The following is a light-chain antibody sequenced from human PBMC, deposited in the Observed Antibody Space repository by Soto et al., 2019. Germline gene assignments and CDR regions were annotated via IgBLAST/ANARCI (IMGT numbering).Light chain of an antibody. CDR2: DAS. J-gene: IGKJ4*01. CDR1: QSVSSY. Sequence: EIVLTQSPATLSLSPGERATLSCRASQSVSSYLACYQQKPGQAPSLLIYDASNRATGIPARFSGSGSGTDFTLTISSLEPEDFAVYYCQQRSNWPPGLTFGGGTKVEIK. V-gene: IGKV3-11*01. CDR3: QQRSNWPPGLT.